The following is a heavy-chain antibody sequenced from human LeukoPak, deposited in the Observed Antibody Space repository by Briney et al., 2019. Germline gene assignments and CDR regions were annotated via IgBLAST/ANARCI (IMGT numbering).Heavy chain of an antibody. D-gene: IGHD6-6*01. Sequence: GASVKVSCKASGYTFTGYYMHWVRQAPGQGLEWMGWINPNSGGTNYAQKFQGRVTMTRDTSISTAYMELSRLRSDDTAVYYCARDPWVYEQLGDAFDIWGQGTMVTVSS. CDR3: ARDPWVYEQLGDAFDI. V-gene: IGHV1-2*02. J-gene: IGHJ3*02. CDR2: INPNSGGT. CDR1: GYTFTGYY.